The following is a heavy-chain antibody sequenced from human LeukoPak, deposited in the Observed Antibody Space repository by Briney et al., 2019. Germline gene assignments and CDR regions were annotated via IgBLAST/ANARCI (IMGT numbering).Heavy chain of an antibody. D-gene: IGHD2-15*01. V-gene: IGHV3-48*01. Sequence: GGSLRLSCAASGFTFSSYSMNWVRQAPGKGLEWVSYISSSSSTIYYADSVKGRFTISRDNAKNSLYLQMNSLRAEDTAVYYCARDWGYCSGGSCYGLDYWGQGTLVTVSA. CDR3: ARDWGYCSGGSCYGLDY. J-gene: IGHJ4*02. CDR1: GFTFSSYS. CDR2: ISSSSSTI.